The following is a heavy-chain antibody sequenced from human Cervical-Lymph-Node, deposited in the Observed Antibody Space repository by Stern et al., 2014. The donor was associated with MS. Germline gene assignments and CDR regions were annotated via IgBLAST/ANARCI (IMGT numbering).Heavy chain of an antibody. Sequence: VQLVESGAEVKKPGAPVKVSCKVSGDTLSEISMHWVRQAPGTGLDWMGGFDPQHGETLYAQKFQGRVAMAEDRSTDTAYMELSSLRSEDTAMYYCATHRGRVTYYYGMDVWGQGTTVTVSS. CDR3: ATHRGRVTYYYGMDV. CDR1: GDTLSEIS. D-gene: IGHD2-21*02. J-gene: IGHJ6*02. CDR2: FDPQHGET. V-gene: IGHV1-24*01.